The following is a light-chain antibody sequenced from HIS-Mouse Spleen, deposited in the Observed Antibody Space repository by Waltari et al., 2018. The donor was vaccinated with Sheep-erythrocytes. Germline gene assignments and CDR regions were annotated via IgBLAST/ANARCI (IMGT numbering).Light chain of an antibody. CDR2: DAS. CDR3: QQANSIPLT. Sequence: AIQLTQSPSSLSASVGDRVTITCRASQGISSALAWYQQKPGKAPKLLIYDASSLESGVPSRLRGIGYGTEFTLTISSLQPEDVATYYSQQANSIPLTLGQGKRLESK. CDR1: QGISSA. V-gene: IGKV1-13*02. J-gene: IGKJ5*01.